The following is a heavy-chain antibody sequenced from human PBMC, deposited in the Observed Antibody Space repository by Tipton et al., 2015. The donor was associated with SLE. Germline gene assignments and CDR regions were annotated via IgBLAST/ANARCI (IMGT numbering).Heavy chain of an antibody. V-gene: IGHV4-59*11. CDR1: GGSISSHY. Sequence: LRLSCTVSGGSISSHYWSWIRQPPGKGLEWIGYIYYSGSTNYNPSLKSRVTISVDTSKNQFSLKLTSVTAADTAVYYCASGTVTTIDYWGQGTLVTVSS. J-gene: IGHJ4*02. CDR2: IYYSGST. D-gene: IGHD4-17*01. CDR3: ASGTVTTIDY.